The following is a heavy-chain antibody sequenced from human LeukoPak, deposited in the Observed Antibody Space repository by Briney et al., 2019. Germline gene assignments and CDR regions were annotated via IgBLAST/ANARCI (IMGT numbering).Heavy chain of an antibody. V-gene: IGHV3-9*01. CDR1: GFTFDDYA. CDR3: ARWGGYRPFDY. D-gene: IGHD3-3*01. J-gene: IGHJ4*02. Sequence: GRSLRLSCAASGFTFDDYAMHWVRQAPGKGLEWVSGISWNSGSIGYADSVKGRFTISRDNAKNSLYLQMNSLRAEDTAMYYCARWGGYRPFDYWGQGTLVTVSS. CDR2: ISWNSGSI.